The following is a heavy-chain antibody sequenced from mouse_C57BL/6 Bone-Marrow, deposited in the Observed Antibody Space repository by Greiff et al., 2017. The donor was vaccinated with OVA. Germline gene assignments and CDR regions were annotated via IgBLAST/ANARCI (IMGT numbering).Heavy chain of an antibody. CDR2: IDPSDSYT. V-gene: IGHV1-59*01. CDR1: GYTFTSYW. J-gene: IGHJ2*01. D-gene: IGHD1-1*01. Sequence: QVQLQQPGAELVRPGTSVKLSCKASGYTFTSYWMHWVKQRPGQGLEWIGVIDPSDSYTNYNQKFKGKATLTVDTSSSTAYKQLSSLTSEDSAVYYCARGGTTVVDYWGQGTTLTVSS. CDR3: ARGGTTVVDY.